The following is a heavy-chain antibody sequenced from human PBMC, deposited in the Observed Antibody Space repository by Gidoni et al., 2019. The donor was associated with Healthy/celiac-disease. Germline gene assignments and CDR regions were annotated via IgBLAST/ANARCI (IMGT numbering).Heavy chain of an antibody. Sequence: EVQLVESGGGLVQPGGSLRLSSAASGFTFSSYAMSWVRQAPGKGLEWVSAISGSGGSTYYADSVKGRFTISRDNSKNTLYLQMNSLRAEDTAVYYCAKDMTPVWLAAAGSPLDPWGQGTLVTVSS. CDR2: ISGSGGST. J-gene: IGHJ5*02. CDR1: GFTFSSYA. D-gene: IGHD6-13*01. CDR3: AKDMTPVWLAAAGSPLDP. V-gene: IGHV3-23*04.